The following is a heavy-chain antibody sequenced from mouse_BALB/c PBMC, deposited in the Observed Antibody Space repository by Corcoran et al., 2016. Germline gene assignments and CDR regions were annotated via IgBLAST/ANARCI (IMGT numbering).Heavy chain of an antibody. CDR1: GYTFTTAG. D-gene: IGHD3-2*01. J-gene: IGHJ2*01. CDR3: ERDSSGYALDY. Sequence: QIQLVQSGPELKKPGETVRISCKASGYTFTTAGMQWVQKMPGKGLKWIGWINTHSGVPKYAEDFKGRFAFSLETSASTAYLQISNLKNEDTATYFCERDSSGYALDYWGQGTTLTVSS. V-gene: IGHV9-4*02. CDR2: INTHSGVP.